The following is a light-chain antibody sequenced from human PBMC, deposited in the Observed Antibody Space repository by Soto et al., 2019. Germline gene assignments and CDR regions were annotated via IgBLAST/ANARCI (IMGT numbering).Light chain of an antibody. CDR1: QSISSF. J-gene: IGKJ2*01. V-gene: IGKV1-39*01. CDR2: AAS. CDR3: QQSFSTPYT. Sequence: DLQLTQSPSSLSASVGDRVTITCRASQSISSFLNWYQHKQGKAPKLLIYAASSLQSGVPSRFSGSGSGTDFTLTISGLQPEDFAIYYCQQSFSTPYTFGQGTKLEIK.